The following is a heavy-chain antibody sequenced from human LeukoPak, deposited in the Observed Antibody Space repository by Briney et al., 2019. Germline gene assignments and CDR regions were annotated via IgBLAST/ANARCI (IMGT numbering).Heavy chain of an antibody. V-gene: IGHV3-9*01. CDR3: ARATGYCSSTSCYNLDY. CDR2: ISWNSGSI. J-gene: IGHJ4*02. D-gene: IGHD2-2*02. Sequence: GGSLRLSCAASGFTFDDYAMHWVRQAPGKGLEWVSGISWNSGSIGYADSVKGRFTISRDNTKNSLYLQMNSLRAEDTALYYCARATGYCSSTSCYNLDYWGQGTLVTVSS. CDR1: GFTFDDYA.